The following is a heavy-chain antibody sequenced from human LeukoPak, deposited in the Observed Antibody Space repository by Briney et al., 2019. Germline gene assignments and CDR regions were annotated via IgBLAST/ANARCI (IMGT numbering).Heavy chain of an antibody. Sequence: ASVKLSCKASGSTFTGNYMHWVRHAPGQGLERMGWINPNSGGTNNAQKFQGRGTMTRDTSISTAYMELSRLRSDDTAVYYCAREVYRGAAAAYEQNWFDPWGQGTLVTVSS. D-gene: IGHD6-13*01. CDR2: INPNSGGT. CDR1: GSTFTGNY. V-gene: IGHV1-2*02. J-gene: IGHJ5*02. CDR3: AREVYRGAAAAYEQNWFDP.